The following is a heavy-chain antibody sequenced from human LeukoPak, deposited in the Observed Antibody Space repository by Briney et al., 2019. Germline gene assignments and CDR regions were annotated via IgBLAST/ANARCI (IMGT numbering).Heavy chain of an antibody. CDR1: GGSSSGYY. V-gene: IGHV4-59*08. CDR3: ARNLGSGGSYLFDY. D-gene: IGHD6-19*01. Sequence: SETLSLTCTVSGGSSSGYYWSWIRQPPGKGLEWIGYVYNSEYTSYNPSLKSRVSISFDTSKNQFSMRLTSGTAADTAVYYCARNLGSGGSYLFDYGGQGTLVTASS. J-gene: IGHJ4*02. CDR2: VYNSEYT.